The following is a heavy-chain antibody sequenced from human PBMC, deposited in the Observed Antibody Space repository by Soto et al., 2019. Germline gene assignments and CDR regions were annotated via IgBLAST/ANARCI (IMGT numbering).Heavy chain of an antibody. Sequence: LPETLALTCAFYGGSFSVYYWIFILQPPGKGLEWIGEINHSGSTNYNPSLRRRVTMSVDTSGTRFSLRLTSVTAADTAVYYCARLKGDGLDIWGRGTQVTVS. CDR2: INHSGST. CDR3: ARLKGDGLDI. CDR1: GGSFSVYY. V-gene: IGHV4-34*01. J-gene: IGHJ3*02.